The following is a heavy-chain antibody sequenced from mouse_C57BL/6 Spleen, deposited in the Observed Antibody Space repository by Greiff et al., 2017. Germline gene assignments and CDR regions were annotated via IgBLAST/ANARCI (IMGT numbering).Heavy chain of an antibody. D-gene: IGHD4-1*01. Sequence: QVQLQQSGAELVRPGASVTLSCKASGYTFTDYEMHWVKQTPVHGLEWIGAIDPETGGTAYNQKFKGKAILTADKSSSTAYMELRSLTSEDSAVYYCTRQNWDVGYFEVWGTGTTVTVSS. CDR3: TRQNWDVGYFEV. V-gene: IGHV1-15*01. CDR1: GYTFTDYE. J-gene: IGHJ1*03. CDR2: IDPETGGT.